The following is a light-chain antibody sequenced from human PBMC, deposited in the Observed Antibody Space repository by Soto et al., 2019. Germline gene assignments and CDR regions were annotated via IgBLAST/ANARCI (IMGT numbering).Light chain of an antibody. V-gene: IGKV3-20*01. CDR3: QYGNSPLFT. Sequence: EIVLTQSPGTLSLSPGERATLSCRASPSISSSNLAWYQQTPGQAPRLLIYGASSRATGIPDRFSGSGSGTDFPLTINRLEPEDFAVYYCQYGNSPLFTFGPGTTVDMK. J-gene: IGKJ3*01. CDR1: PSISSSN. CDR2: GAS.